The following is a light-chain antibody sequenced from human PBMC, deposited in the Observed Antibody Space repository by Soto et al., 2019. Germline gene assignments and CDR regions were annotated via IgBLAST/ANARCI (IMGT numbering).Light chain of an antibody. CDR2: DAS. V-gene: IGKV3-11*01. Sequence: EIVWTHSAVALSLKPWDRAALSFMASQSVSSNLAWYQQKPGQAPRLLIFDASNRATGIPARFSGSGSGTDFTLTISSLQPEDFAVYYCQQRSNWPPTFGQGTKVDIK. CDR1: QSVSSN. J-gene: IGKJ1*01. CDR3: QQRSNWPPT.